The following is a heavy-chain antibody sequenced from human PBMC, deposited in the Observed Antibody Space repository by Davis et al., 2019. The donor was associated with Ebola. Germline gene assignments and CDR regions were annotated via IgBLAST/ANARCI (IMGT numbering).Heavy chain of an antibody. CDR2: IDYSGST. V-gene: IGHV4-59*01. D-gene: IGHD4-11*01. CDR1: GGSMSSYF. CDR3: ARGRSTHRC. Sequence: PGGSLRLSCTVSGGSMSSYFWTWIRQPPGKGLEYIGYIDYSGSTEYNPSLKSRITISVDTSQNQFSLRLTSVNPADTAVYYCARGRSTHRCWGQGARVTVST. J-gene: IGHJ4*02.